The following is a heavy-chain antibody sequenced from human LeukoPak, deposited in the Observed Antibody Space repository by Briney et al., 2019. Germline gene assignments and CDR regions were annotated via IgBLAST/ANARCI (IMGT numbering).Heavy chain of an antibody. CDR3: ARLRVQNYGGNWGFDY. V-gene: IGHV4-38-2*02. J-gene: IGHJ4*02. CDR1: GYSIGSISSTYY. CDR2: IYHSGST. Sequence: SETLSLTCTVSGYSIGSISSTYYWGWVRQSPGKGLEWIGSIYHSGSTYYNPSLQSRVIISIDTSKNQFSLKLSSVTAADTAVYYCARLRVQNYGGNWGFDYWGQGTLVTVSS. D-gene: IGHD4-23*01.